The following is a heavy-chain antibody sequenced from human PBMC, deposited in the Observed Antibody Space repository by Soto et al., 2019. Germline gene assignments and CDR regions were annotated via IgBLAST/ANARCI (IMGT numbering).Heavy chain of an antibody. CDR3: ARDGRNYYDGRGPSFDP. CDR2: IIPIFGTA. D-gene: IGHD3-22*01. Sequence: SVKVSCKASGGTFSSYAISWVRQAPGQGLEWMGGIIPIFGTANYAQKFQGRVTITADESTSTAYMELSSLRSEDTAVYYCARDGRNYYDGRGPSFDPWGQGTLVTVSS. J-gene: IGHJ5*02. V-gene: IGHV1-69*13. CDR1: GGTFSSYA.